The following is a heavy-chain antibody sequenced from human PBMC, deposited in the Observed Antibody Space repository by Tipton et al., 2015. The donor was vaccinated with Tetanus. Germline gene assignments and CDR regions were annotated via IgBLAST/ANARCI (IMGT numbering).Heavy chain of an antibody. D-gene: IGHD6-25*01. V-gene: IGHV1-18*01. Sequence: QLVQSGSEMKEPGASVKVSCKASGYNFVNFGITWVRQAPGQGLEWVGWISAYNGKTKYAQKLQGRVTMTTDRSASTAYMDLRHLRPDDTAVYYCARVQEQRIYFYGMDVWGQGTTVTVSS. CDR3: ARVQEQRIYFYGMDV. J-gene: IGHJ6*02. CDR2: ISAYNGKT. CDR1: GYNFVNFG.